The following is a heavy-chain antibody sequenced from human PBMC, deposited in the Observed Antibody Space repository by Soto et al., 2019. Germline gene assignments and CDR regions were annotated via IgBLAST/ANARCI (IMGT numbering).Heavy chain of an antibody. J-gene: IGHJ5*02. D-gene: IGHD4-17*01. Sequence: LRLSCAASGFTFRNYAMTWARQAPGKGLEWVSSLLRSGSSAYYADSVRGRFTISSDTSANSLYLQMDNLRAEDTAIYYCAKDAISGDGIWLMDSWGQGXVVTVYS. CDR3: AKDAISGDGIWLMDS. V-gene: IGHV3-23*01. CDR2: LLRSGSSA. CDR1: GFTFRNYA.